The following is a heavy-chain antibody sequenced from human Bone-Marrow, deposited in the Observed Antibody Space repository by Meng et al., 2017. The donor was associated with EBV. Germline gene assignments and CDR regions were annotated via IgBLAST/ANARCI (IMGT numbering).Heavy chain of an antibody. CDR3: ASESGRGFTPDY. J-gene: IGHJ4*02. CDR2: LIPMSDAP. Sequence: VQWGQVGAEVKKPGSSVKVSCTTSGGRSGGDAISWVRQAPGQGLEWMGGLIPMSDAPHYAQKFQGRVTITADESTSTHYMDLSGLRSEDTAVYYCASESGRGFTPDYWGQGTLVTVSS. V-gene: IGHV1-69*01. CDR1: GGRSGGDA. D-gene: IGHD3-10*01.